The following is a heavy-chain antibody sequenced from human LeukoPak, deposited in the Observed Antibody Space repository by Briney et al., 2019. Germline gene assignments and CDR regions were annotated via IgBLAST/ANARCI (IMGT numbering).Heavy chain of an antibody. D-gene: IGHD6-19*01. CDR2: IYYSGST. J-gene: IGHJ4*02. V-gene: IGHV4-34*01. CDR1: GGSFSGYY. Sequence: SETLSLTCAVYGGSFSGYYWSWIRQPPGKGLEWIGSIYYSGSTYYNPSLKSRVTISVDTSKNQFSLKLSSVTAADTAVYYCAVGSGWYFDYWGQGTLVTVSS. CDR3: AVGSGWYFDY.